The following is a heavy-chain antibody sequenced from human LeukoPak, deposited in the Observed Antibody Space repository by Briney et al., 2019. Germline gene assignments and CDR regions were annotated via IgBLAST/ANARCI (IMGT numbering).Heavy chain of an antibody. D-gene: IGHD5-18*01. V-gene: IGHV3-11*04. CDR2: ISSSGSTI. CDR1: GFTFSNSY. CDR3: ARGYSYGFYYYMDV. Sequence: GGSLRLSSAASGFTFSNSYMTWIRQAPGKGLEWVSYISSSGSTIYYADSVKGRFTISRDNANNSLYLQMNSLRAEDTAVYYCARGYSYGFYYYMDVWGKGTTVTVSS. J-gene: IGHJ6*03.